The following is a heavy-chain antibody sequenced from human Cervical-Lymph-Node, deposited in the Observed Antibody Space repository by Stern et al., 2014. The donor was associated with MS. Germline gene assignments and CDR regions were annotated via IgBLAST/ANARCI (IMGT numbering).Heavy chain of an antibody. CDR2: ISYDGSNK. J-gene: IGHJ4*02. Sequence: MQLVESGGGVVQPGRSLRLSCAASGFTFSSYAMHWVRQAPGKGLEWVAVISYDGSNKYYADSVKGRFTISRDNSKNTLYLQMNSLRAEDTAVYYCARASDTAMVWYYFDYWGQGTLVTVSS. CDR3: ARASDTAMVWYYFDY. V-gene: IGHV3-30*01. CDR1: GFTFSSYA. D-gene: IGHD5-18*01.